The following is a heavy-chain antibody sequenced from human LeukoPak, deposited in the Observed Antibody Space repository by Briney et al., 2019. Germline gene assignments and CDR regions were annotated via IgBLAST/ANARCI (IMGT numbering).Heavy chain of an antibody. D-gene: IGHD2-21*01. CDR2: IYSGAGT. CDR1: GFTVSGNY. V-gene: IGHV3-53*01. J-gene: IGHJ3*02. Sequence: SGGSLRLSCAASGFTVSGNYMSWVRQAPGKGLEWVSLIYSGAGTYYADSVKGRFTISRDISKNTLYLQMNSLRAEDTAVYHCATEDGVFPDAFDTWGQGTMVTVSS. CDR3: ATEDGVFPDAFDT.